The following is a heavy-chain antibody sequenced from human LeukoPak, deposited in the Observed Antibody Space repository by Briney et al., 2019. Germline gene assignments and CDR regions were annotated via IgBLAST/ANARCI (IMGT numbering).Heavy chain of an antibody. D-gene: IGHD3-22*01. J-gene: IGHJ3*02. CDR2: IYYSGST. CDR3: AREGYYDSSGYWAFDI. CDR1: GGSISSGGYY. V-gene: IGHV4-31*03. Sequence: SETLSLTCTVSGGSISSGGYYWSWIRQHPGKGLEWIGYIYYSGSTYYNPSLKSRVTISVDTSKNQFSLKLSSVTAADTAVYYCAREGYYDSSGYWAFDIWGQGTMVTVSS.